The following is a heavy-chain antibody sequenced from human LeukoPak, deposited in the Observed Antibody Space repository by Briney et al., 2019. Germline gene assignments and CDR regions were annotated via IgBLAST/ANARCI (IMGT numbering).Heavy chain of an antibody. Sequence: ASVKVSCKASGYTFTSYDINWVRQATGQGLEWMGWMNPNSGNTGYAQKFQGRVTMTRSTSISTAYMELSSLRSEDTAVYYCARGYKPYGSGTHPHWFDPWGQGTLVTVSS. V-gene: IGHV1-8*01. CDR1: GYTFTSYD. J-gene: IGHJ5*02. CDR2: MNPNSGNT. D-gene: IGHD3-10*01. CDR3: ARGYKPYGSGTHPHWFDP.